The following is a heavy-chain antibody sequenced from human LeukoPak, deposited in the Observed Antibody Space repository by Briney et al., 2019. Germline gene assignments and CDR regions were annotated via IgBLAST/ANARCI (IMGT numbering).Heavy chain of an antibody. V-gene: IGHV3-64*01. J-gene: IGHJ4*02. D-gene: IGHD2-15*01. CDR1: GFSFSTYT. CDR3: ARDGGYCSGGSCPTYYFDY. CDR2: ISSNGGST. Sequence: GGSLRLSCAASGFSFSTYTMHWVRQAPGKGLEYVSAISSNGGSTYYANSVKGRFTISRDNSKNTLYLQMGSLRAEDMAVYYCARDGGYCSGGSCPTYYFDYWGQGTLVTVSS.